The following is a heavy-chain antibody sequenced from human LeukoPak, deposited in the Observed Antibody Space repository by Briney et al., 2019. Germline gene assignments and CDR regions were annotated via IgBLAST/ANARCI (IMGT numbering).Heavy chain of an antibody. J-gene: IGHJ4*02. V-gene: IGHV4-39*01. CDR2: IYYSGST. CDR1: GGSISSSSYY. D-gene: IGHD3-22*01. CDR3: ARGFPSNYYDSSGYGYYFDS. Sequence: SETLSLTCTVSGGSISSSSYYWGWIRQPPGKGLEWIGSIYYSGSTYYNPSLKSRVTVSVDTSKNQFSLKLSSVTAADTAVYYCARGFPSNYYDSSGYGYYFDSWGQGTLVTVSS.